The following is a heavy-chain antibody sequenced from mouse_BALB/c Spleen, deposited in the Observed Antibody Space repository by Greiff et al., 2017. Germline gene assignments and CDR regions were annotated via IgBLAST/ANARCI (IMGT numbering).Heavy chain of an antibody. CDR3: VRDGGNYPYYAMDY. J-gene: IGHJ4*01. CDR2: IWTGGGT. CDR1: GFSLTSYD. Sequence: VKLQESGPGLVAPSQSLSITCTVSGFSLTSYDISWIRQPPGKGLEWLGVIWTGGGTNYNSAFMSRLSISKDNSKSQVFLKMNSLQTDDTAIYYCVRDGGNYPYYAMDYWGQGTSVTVSS. D-gene: IGHD2-1*01. V-gene: IGHV2-9-2*01.